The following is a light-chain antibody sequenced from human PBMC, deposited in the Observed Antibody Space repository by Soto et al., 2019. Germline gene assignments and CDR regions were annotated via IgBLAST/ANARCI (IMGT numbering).Light chain of an antibody. CDR2: DAS. CDR3: QQRSNWPPRFT. CDR1: QSVSSY. V-gene: IGKV3-11*01. Sequence: EIVLTQSPATLSLSPGERATLSCRSSQSVSSYLAWYQQKPGQAPRLLIYDASNRATGIPARFSGSGSGTDFTLTISSLEPEDFAVYYCQQRSNWPPRFTFGPGTKVAI. J-gene: IGKJ3*01.